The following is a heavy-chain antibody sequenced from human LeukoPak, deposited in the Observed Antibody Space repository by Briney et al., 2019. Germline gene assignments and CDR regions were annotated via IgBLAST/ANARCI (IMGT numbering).Heavy chain of an antibody. CDR3: AKDEVTSGGGLAS. J-gene: IGHJ5*01. V-gene: IGHV3-53*01. CDR2: MYTGGTT. CDR1: GFTVSGTH. D-gene: IGHD2-21*02. Sequence: GGSLRLSCAASGFTVSGTHMSWVRQAPGKGLEWVSAMYTGGTTYYSDSVTGRFTVSRDTSRNTLFLHMDSLRAEDTAVYYCAKDEVTSGGGLASWGQGTLVIVSS.